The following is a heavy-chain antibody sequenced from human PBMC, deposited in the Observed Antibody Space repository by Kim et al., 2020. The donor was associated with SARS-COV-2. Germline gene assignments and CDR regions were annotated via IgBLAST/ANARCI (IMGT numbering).Heavy chain of an antibody. CDR1: GGSISSSSYY. CDR2: IYYSGST. Sequence: SETLSLTCTVSGGSISSSSYYWGWIRQPPGKGLEWIGSIYYSGSTYYNPSLKSRVTISVDTSKNQFSLKLSSVTAADTAVYYCARHVRMVEYYYYGMDVWGQGTTVTVPS. D-gene: IGHD3-10*02. J-gene: IGHJ6*02. V-gene: IGHV4-39*01. CDR3: ARHVRMVEYYYYGMDV.